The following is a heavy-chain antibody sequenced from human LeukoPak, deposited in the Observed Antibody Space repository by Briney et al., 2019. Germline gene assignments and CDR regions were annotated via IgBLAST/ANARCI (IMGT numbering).Heavy chain of an antibody. V-gene: IGHV3-74*01. CDR1: GFTFSTYW. CDR2: ISSDGSST. Sequence: PGGSLRLSCAASGFTFSTYWMYWVRQPPGKGLVWVSRISSDGSSTNYADSVKGRFTISRDNAKNSLYLQMNSLRVEDTAVYYCALGLVTDYWGQGTLVTVSS. J-gene: IGHJ4*02. D-gene: IGHD3-9*01. CDR3: ALGLVTDY.